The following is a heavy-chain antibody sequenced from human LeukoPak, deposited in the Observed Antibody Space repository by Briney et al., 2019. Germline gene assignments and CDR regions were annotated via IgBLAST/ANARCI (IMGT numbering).Heavy chain of an antibody. CDR3: AGAGYYGSGSYDY. Sequence: ASVKVSCKASGYTFTGYYMHWVRQAPGQGLEWMGWINPNSGGTNYAQQFQGRLTMTRDTSISTAYMELSRLRSDDTAVYYCAGAGYYGSGSYDYWGQGTLVTVSS. V-gene: IGHV1-2*02. J-gene: IGHJ4*02. CDR1: GYTFTGYY. CDR2: INPNSGGT. D-gene: IGHD3-10*01.